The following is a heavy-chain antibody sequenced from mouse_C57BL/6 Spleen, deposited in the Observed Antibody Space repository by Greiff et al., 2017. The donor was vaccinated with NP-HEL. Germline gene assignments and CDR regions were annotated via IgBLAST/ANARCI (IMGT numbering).Heavy chain of an antibody. D-gene: IGHD1-1*01. CDR1: GFTFSSYA. J-gene: IGHJ2*01. Sequence: EVMLVESGGGLVKPGGSLKLSCAASGFTFSSYAMSWVRQTPEKRLEWVATISDGGSYTYYPDNVKGRFPISRDNAKNNLYLQMSHLKSEDTAMYYCARDGVLRSYYFDYWGQGTTLTVSS. CDR2: ISDGGSYT. CDR3: ARDGVLRSYYFDY. V-gene: IGHV5-4*01.